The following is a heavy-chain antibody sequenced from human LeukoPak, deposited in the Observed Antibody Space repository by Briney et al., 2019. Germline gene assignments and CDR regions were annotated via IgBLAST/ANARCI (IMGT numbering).Heavy chain of an antibody. D-gene: IGHD3-16*01. CDR1: GGSFSGYY. J-gene: IGHJ4*02. CDR3: ARVSMITSGGAKDYYFDY. CDR2: IYYSGST. V-gene: IGHV4-59*08. Sequence: SETLSLTCAVYGGSFSGYYWSWIRQPPGKGLEWIGYIYYSGSTNYNPSLKSRVTISVDTSKNQFSLKLSSVTAADTAVYYCARVSMITSGGAKDYYFDYWGQGTLVTVSS.